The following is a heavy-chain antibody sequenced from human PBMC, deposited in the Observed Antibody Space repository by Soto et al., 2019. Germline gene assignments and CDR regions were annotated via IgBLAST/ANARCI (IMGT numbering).Heavy chain of an antibody. D-gene: IGHD2-2*02. CDR1: GFILSSNA. CDR3: AKRAYPFYFDS. J-gene: IGHJ4*02. CDR2: ISGGGGDT. Sequence: EVQLWESGGGLVQPGGSLRLSCAASGFILSSNAVSWVRQAPGKGLEWVSTISGGGGDTSYADSVKGRFTISRDSSKNTLFLQMNSLSGEDTAIYYCAKRAYPFYFDSWGQGTLVTVSS. V-gene: IGHV3-23*01.